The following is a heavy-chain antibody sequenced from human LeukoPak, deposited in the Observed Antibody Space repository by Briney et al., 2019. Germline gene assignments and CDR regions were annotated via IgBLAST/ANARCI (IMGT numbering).Heavy chain of an antibody. J-gene: IGHJ4*02. CDR3: AKDWGRITMMVVVPMFDY. D-gene: IGHD3-22*01. Sequence: PGGSLRLSCAASGFTFSSYAMSWVRQAPGKGLEWVSAICGSGGSTYYADSVKGRFTISRDNSKNTLYLQMNSLRAEDTVVYYCAKDWGRITMMVVVPMFDYWGQGTLVTVSS. V-gene: IGHV3-23*01. CDR2: ICGSGGST. CDR1: GFTFSSYA.